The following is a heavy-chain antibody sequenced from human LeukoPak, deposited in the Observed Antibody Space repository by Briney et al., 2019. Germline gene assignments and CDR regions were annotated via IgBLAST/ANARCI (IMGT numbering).Heavy chain of an antibody. CDR2: IYYVGREK. J-gene: IGHJ4*02. Sequence: GGSLRLSRLASGFTFSSYVMHWVRQAPAKGLDWVAIIYYVGREKYYPDSVKGRFTHSRDNSKDTLYLQMNSLRAEDTAVYYCARQIAYYYDSSGYYTSDYWGQGTVVTVSS. CDR3: ARQIAYYYDSSGYYTSDY. D-gene: IGHD3-22*01. V-gene: IGHV3-33*08. CDR1: GFTFSSYV.